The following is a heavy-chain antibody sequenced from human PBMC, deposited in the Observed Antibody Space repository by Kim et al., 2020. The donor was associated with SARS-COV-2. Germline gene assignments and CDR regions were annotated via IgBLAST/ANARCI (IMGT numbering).Heavy chain of an antibody. CDR1: GFTFSSYA. V-gene: IGHV3-30*04. CDR2: ISYDGSNK. J-gene: IGHJ4*02. D-gene: IGHD1-1*01. CDR3: ARDLTPYRENYFDY. Sequence: GGSLRLSCAASGFTFSSYAMHWVRQAPGKGLEWVAVISYDGSNKYYADSVKGRFTISRDNSKNTLYLQMNSLRAEDTAVYYCARDLTPYRENYFDYWGQGTLVTVSS.